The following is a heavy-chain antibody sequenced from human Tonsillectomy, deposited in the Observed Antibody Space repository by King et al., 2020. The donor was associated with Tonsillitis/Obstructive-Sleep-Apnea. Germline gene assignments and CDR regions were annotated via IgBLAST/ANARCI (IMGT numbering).Heavy chain of an antibody. CDR3: ARHTWYYDFWSGYYTRPGGHGMDV. J-gene: IGHJ6*02. CDR2: IYYSGST. Sequence: QLQESGPGLVKPSETLSLTCTVSGGSISSYYWSWIRQPPGKGLEWIGYIYYSGSTNYNPSLKSRVTISVDTSKNQFSLKLSSVTAADTAVYYCARHTWYYDFWSGYYTRPGGHGMDVWGQGTTVTVSS. V-gene: IGHV4-59*08. D-gene: IGHD3-3*01. CDR1: GGSISSYY.